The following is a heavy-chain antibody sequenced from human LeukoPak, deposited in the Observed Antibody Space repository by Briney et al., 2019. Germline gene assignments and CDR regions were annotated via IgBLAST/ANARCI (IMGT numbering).Heavy chain of an antibody. Sequence: ASVTVSCKACGYTFTSYDINWVRQATGRGVEWMGWMNPNSGNTGYAQKFQGRATMPRTTSISTAYMELRSLRSEDTAVYYCARFMDVWGKGTTVTVSS. CDR3: ARFMDV. CDR2: MNPNSGNT. V-gene: IGHV1-8*01. J-gene: IGHJ6*03. CDR1: GYTFTSYD.